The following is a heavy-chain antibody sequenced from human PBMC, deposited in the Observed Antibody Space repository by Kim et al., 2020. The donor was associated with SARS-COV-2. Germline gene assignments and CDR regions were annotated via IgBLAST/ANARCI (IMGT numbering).Heavy chain of an antibody. CDR1: GFTFSNYW. CDR2: IKRDGSEK. Sequence: GGSLRLSCAASGFTFSNYWMSWVRQAPGKGLEWVANIKRDGSEKYYVDSVRGRFTISRDKDQNSLFLQMNSLRVEDTAVYYCTSWGAGNYWGPGTLVTVSS. J-gene: IGHJ4*02. V-gene: IGHV3-7*01. CDR3: TSWGAGNY. D-gene: IGHD6-13*01.